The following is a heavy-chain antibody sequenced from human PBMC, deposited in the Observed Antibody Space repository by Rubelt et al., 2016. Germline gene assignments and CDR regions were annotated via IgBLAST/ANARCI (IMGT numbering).Heavy chain of an antibody. CDR3: ARNSIGWSQMDY. J-gene: IGHJ4*02. CDR1: GGSINDNNW. Sequence: QVQLQQWGAGLLKPSETLSLTCAVSGGSINDNNWWSWVRQPPGKGLEWIGEISHSGSTSYNPSLQSRVTISMDKSMHHFSRRLSSVTAADTAVYDCARNSIGWSQMDYWGQGTQVTVSS. V-gene: IGHV4-4*02. D-gene: IGHD6-19*01. CDR2: ISHSGST.